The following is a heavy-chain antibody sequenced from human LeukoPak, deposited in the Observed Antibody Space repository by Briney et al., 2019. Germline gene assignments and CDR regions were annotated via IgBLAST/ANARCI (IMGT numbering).Heavy chain of an antibody. J-gene: IGHJ4*02. Sequence: GGSLRLSCAASGFTFSSYAMSWVHQAPGKGLEWVSAISGSGGSTYYADSVKGRFTISRDNSKNTLYLQMNSLRAEDTAVYYCAKEQVLLMVRGVTNWGQGTLVTVSS. D-gene: IGHD3-10*01. CDR1: GFTFSSYA. CDR3: AKEQVLLMVRGVTN. V-gene: IGHV3-23*01. CDR2: ISGSGGST.